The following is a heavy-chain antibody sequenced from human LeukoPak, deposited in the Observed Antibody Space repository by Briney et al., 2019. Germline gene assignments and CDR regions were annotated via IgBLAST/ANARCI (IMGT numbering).Heavy chain of an antibody. V-gene: IGHV3-48*01. D-gene: IGHD3-22*01. J-gene: IGHJ4*02. CDR1: GFTFNAFG. CDR2: IGTTSGAI. Sequence: GSLRLTCAASGFTFNAFGMNWVRQAPGKGLEWVSYIGTTSGAIYYAASVKGRFTISRDNSKNTLYLQMDSLRVEDTAVYYCGGYSSLDHWGQGTLVTVSS. CDR3: GGYSSLDH.